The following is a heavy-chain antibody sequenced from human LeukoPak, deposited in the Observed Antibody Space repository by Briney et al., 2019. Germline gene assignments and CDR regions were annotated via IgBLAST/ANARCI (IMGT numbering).Heavy chain of an antibody. V-gene: IGHV1-18*01. D-gene: IGHD3-22*01. CDR2: ISAYNGNT. Sequence: ASVRVSCTSSGYILTNYAITWVRQAPGQGLEWMGWISAYNGNTDYAQRFQGRVTMTTDTSTRTAYMELSSLRSEDTAVYYCARANSYDSSGNFDYWGQGTLVTVSS. J-gene: IGHJ4*02. CDR3: ARANSYDSSGNFDY. CDR1: GYILTNYA.